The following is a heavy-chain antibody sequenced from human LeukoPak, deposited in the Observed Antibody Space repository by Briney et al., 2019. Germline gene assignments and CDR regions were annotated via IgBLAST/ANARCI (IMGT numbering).Heavy chain of an antibody. D-gene: IGHD2-2*03. Sequence: ASVKVSFKASGYTFTSYAMHWVRQAPGQRLEWMGWINAGNGNTKYSQKFQGRVTITRDTSASTAYMELSSLRSEDTAVYYCARAGYCSSTSCYQEPVDYWGQGTLVTVSS. CDR2: INAGNGNT. CDR1: GYTFTSYA. V-gene: IGHV1-3*01. CDR3: ARAGYCSSTSCYQEPVDY. J-gene: IGHJ4*02.